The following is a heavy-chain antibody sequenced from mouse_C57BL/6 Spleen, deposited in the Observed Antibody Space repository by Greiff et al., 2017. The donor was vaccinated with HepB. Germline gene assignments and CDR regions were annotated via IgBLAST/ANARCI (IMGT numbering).Heavy chain of an antibody. V-gene: IGHV1-26*01. D-gene: IGHD2-5*01. CDR1: GYTFTDYY. CDR3: APYYSNYVRAMDY. Sequence: EVQLQQSGPELVKPGASVKISCKASGYTFTDYYMNWVKQSHGKSLEWIGDINPNNGGTSYNQKFKGKATLTVDKSSSTAYMELRSLTSEDSAVYYCAPYYSNYVRAMDYWGQGTSVTVSS. CDR2: INPNNGGT. J-gene: IGHJ4*01.